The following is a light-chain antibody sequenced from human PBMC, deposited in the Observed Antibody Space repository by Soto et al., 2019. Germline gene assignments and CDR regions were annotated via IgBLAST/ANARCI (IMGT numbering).Light chain of an antibody. CDR2: EVS. CDR3: SSNKIGSTYV. V-gene: IGLV2-14*01. CDR1: SSDVGAYNY. J-gene: IGLJ1*01. Sequence: QSALTQPASVSGSPGQSVAISCTGTSSDVGAYNYVSWYQQHPGKAPKLLLSEVSNRPSGVSDRFSGSKSGNTASLTISGLQAEDEADYYCSSNKIGSTYVFGTGTKVTVL.